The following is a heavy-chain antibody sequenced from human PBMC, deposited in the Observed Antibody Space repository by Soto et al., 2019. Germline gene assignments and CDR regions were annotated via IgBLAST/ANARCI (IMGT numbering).Heavy chain of an antibody. Sequence: QVQLVESGGGVVQPGRSLSLACVASGFTFSSYGMHWVRQAPGKGLEWVAVIWYDGSNKYYGDSVKGRFTISRDNSKNTLYLQMNSLTADDTAVYYCRATSDDAFDIWGQGTMVTVSS. CDR2: IWYDGSNK. J-gene: IGHJ3*02. CDR3: RATSDDAFDI. D-gene: IGHD6-6*01. V-gene: IGHV3-33*01. CDR1: GFTFSSYG.